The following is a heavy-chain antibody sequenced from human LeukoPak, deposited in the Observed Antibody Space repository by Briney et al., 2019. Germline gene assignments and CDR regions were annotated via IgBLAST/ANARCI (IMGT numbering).Heavy chain of an antibody. V-gene: IGHV3-30*03. CDR1: GFIFSNYA. CDR3: AGYGGWTGSWPLDY. D-gene: IGHD6-13*01. J-gene: IGHJ4*02. Sequence: GGSLRPSCAASGFIFSNYAMHWVRQAPGKGLEWVAVISHDGSDEYYADSVKGRFTISRDNSKNTLYLQMNSLRVEDTAVYYCAGYGGWTGSWPLDYWGQGTLFTVSS. CDR2: ISHDGSDE.